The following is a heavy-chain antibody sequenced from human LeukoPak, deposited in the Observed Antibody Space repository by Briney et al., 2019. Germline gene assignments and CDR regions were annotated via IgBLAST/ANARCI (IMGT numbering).Heavy chain of an antibody. CDR2: ISTSSSTM. CDR1: GFTFSTYS. CDR3: ARDREKQQLPQFFYYYYMDV. J-gene: IGHJ6*03. D-gene: IGHD6-13*01. V-gene: IGHV3-48*01. Sequence: GGSLRLSCAASGFTFSTYSMNWVRQAPGKGLEWVSYISTSSSTMYYADSVKGRFTISRDNARNSLYLQMNSLRAEDTAVYYCARDREKQQLPQFFYYYYMDVWGKGTTVTISS.